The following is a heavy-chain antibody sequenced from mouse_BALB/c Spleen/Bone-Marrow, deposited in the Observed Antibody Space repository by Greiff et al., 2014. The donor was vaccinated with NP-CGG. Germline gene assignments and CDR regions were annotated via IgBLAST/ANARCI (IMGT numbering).Heavy chain of an antibody. V-gene: IGHV1S81*02. D-gene: IGHD2-2*01. J-gene: IGHJ1*01. Sequence: QVQLQQSGAELVKPGASVKLSCKASGYTFTSYWMHWVKQRPGQGLEWIGEINPSNGRSNYSEKFESKATLTVDKSSSTTYMQLSSLTSEDSAVYSCARYNAYDWYVDVWGAGTTVTVYS. CDR1: GYTFTSYW. CDR2: INPSNGRS. CDR3: ARYNAYDWYVDV.